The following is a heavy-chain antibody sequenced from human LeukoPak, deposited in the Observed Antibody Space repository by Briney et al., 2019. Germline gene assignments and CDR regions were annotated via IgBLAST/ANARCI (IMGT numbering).Heavy chain of an antibody. Sequence: SVKVSCKASGGTFSSYAISWVRQAPGQGLEWMGRIIPILGIANYAQKFQGRVTITADKSTSTAYMELSSLRSEDTAVYYCATELMRRDGYNRDYWGQGTLVTVSS. CDR1: GGTFSSYA. J-gene: IGHJ4*02. CDR3: ATELMRRDGYNRDY. CDR2: IIPILGIA. D-gene: IGHD5-24*01. V-gene: IGHV1-69*04.